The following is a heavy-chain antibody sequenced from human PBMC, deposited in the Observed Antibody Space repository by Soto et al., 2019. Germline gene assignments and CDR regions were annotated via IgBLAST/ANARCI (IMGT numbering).Heavy chain of an antibody. J-gene: IGHJ4*02. CDR3: AKDRRKVVVAAPFDY. Sequence: QVQLVESGGGVVQPGRSLRLSCAASGFTFSSYGMHWVRQAPGKGLEWVAVISYDGSNKYYADSVKGRFTISRDNSKNSLYLQMNGLRAVDTAVYYCAKDRRKVVVAAPFDYWGQGTLVTVSS. CDR2: ISYDGSNK. CDR1: GFTFSSYG. D-gene: IGHD2-15*01. V-gene: IGHV3-30*18.